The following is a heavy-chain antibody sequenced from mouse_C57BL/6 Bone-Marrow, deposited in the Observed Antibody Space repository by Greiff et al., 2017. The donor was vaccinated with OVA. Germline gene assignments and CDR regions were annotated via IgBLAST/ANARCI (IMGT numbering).Heavy chain of an antibody. J-gene: IGHJ2*01. D-gene: IGHD2-1*01. V-gene: IGHV14-4*01. Sequence: EVQLQQSGAELVRPGASVKLSCTASGFNIKDDYMHWVKQRPEQGLEWIGWIDPENGDTEYASKFQGKATITADTSSNTAYLQLSILTSEDTAVYYCTSYGNFDVWGQGTTLTASS. CDR1: GFNIKDDY. CDR2: IDPENGDT. CDR3: TSYGNFDV.